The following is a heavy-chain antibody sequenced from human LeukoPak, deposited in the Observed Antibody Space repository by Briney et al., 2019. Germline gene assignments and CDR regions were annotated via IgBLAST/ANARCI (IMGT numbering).Heavy chain of an antibody. J-gene: IGHJ4*02. CDR2: FYYRGST. D-gene: IGHD1-1*01. CDR1: GGSVTSGSYY. Sequence: SETLSLTCTVSGGSVTSGSYYWSWIRQPPGKGLEYIGCFYYRGSTKYNPSLQSRVAISVDTSKNQFSLRLSSVTAADTAVYYCARGGLQLPDHWGQGTLVTVSS. V-gene: IGHV4-61*01. CDR3: ARGGLQLPDH.